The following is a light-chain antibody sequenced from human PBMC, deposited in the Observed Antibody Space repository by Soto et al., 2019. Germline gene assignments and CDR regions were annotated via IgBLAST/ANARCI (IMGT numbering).Light chain of an antibody. J-gene: IGLJ1*01. CDR2: EGS. CDR1: SSDVGSYNL. CDR3: CSYSGSSSYV. Sequence: SVMTQPDSVSGSPGLSITISCTGTSSDVGSYNLVSWYQQHPGKAPKLMIYEGSKRPSGVSNRFSGSKSGNTASLTISGLQAEDEADYYCCSYSGSSSYVFGIRTKSPS. V-gene: IGLV2-23*01.